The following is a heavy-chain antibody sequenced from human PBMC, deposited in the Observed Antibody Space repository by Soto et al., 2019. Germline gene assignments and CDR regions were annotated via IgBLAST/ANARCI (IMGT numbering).Heavy chain of an antibody. J-gene: IGHJ6*02. CDR1: GYTFYSHS. Sequence: QAQLVQSGAEVRKPGASVKVSCKASGYTFYSHSISWVRQAPGQGLEWMGRINADYGNTQYAQKFRGRVTMTTDTSTTTVYMELTNLRSDDTAVYYCARCIQGDYYYGMDVWGQGTPVTVSS. D-gene: IGHD5-18*01. V-gene: IGHV1-18*01. CDR3: ARCIQGDYYYGMDV. CDR2: INADYGNT.